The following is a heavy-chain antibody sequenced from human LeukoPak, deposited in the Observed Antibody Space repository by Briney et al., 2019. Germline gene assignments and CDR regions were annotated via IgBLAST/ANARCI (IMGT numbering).Heavy chain of an antibody. CDR2: MNPNSGNT. J-gene: IGHJ4*02. CDR3: ARDVPYYYDSSGYYDRNCFDY. V-gene: IGHV1-8*01. CDR1: GYTFTSYD. D-gene: IGHD3-22*01. Sequence: ASVKVSCKASGYTFTSYDINWVRQATGQGLEWMGWMNPNSGNTGYAQKLQGRVTMTTDTSTSTAYMELRSLRSDDTAVYYCARDVPYYYDSSGYYDRNCFDYWGQGTLVTVSS.